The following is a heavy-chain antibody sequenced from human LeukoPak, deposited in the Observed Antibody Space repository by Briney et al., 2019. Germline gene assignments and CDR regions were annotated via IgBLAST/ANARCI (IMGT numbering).Heavy chain of an antibody. CDR1: GFTFSSYA. V-gene: IGHV3-30-3*01. Sequence: GRSLRLSCAASGFTFSSYAMHWVRQAPGKGLEWVAVISYDGSNKYYADSVKGRFTISRDNSKNTLYLQMNSLRAEDTAVYYCARENIVATIFWIDYWGQGTLVTVSS. CDR2: ISYDGSNK. J-gene: IGHJ4*02. D-gene: IGHD5-12*01. CDR3: ARENIVATIFWIDY.